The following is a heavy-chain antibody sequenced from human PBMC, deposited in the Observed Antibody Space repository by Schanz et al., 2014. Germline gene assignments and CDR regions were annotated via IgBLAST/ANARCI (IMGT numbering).Heavy chain of an antibody. CDR2: VFPNGIT. CDR3: ARDTTWRLDL. D-gene: IGHD1-1*01. V-gene: IGHV4-61*02. J-gene: IGHJ2*01. CDR1: GGSIRSGTYY. Sequence: QVQLQQWGAGLLKPSQTLSLTCTVSGGSIRSGTYYWSWIRQPAGKALEWVGRVFPNGITNYNPSLKSRVPISRDTSKNQFSLTLTSLTAADTAVYYCARDTTWRLDLWGRGTLVTVSS.